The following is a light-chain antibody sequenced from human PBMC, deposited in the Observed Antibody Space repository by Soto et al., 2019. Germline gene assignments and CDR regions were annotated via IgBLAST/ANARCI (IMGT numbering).Light chain of an antibody. V-gene: IGLV3-21*02. CDR1: NIGSKS. CDR2: DDS. J-gene: IGLJ1*01. Sequence: SSELTQPPSVSVAPGQTARITCGGSNIGSKSVHWYQQKPGQDPVLVVYDDSDRPSGIPERFSGSNSGNTATLTISRVEAGDEADYYCQVWDSSSDHPAVFGTGTKLTVL. CDR3: QVWDSSSDHPAV.